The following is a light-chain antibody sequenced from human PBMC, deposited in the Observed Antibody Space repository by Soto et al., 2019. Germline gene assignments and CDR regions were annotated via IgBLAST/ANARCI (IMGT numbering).Light chain of an antibody. CDR1: SSDVGSYNL. Sequence: QSVLTQPASVSGSPGQSITISCTGTSSDVGSYNLVSWYQQHPGKAPKLMIYEGSKRPSGVSNRFSGSKSGNTASLTISGLXAEDEAAYYCCSYAGSSTFVVFGGGTKVTVL. CDR2: EGS. J-gene: IGLJ2*01. V-gene: IGLV2-23*03. CDR3: CSYAGSSTFVV.